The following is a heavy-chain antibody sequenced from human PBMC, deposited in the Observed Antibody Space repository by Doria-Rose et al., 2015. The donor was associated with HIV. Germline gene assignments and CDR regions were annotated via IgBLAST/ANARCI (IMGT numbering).Heavy chain of an antibody. CDR2: IFSDDDR. CDR1: GVSLSSPGMG. Sequence: QESSPVLVKPTETLTLTCTVSGVSLSSPGMGVGWIRQPPGKALEWLANIFSDDDRSYKTSLKSRLTISRDTSKSQVVLTMTDMDPVDTATYYCARIKSSRWYHKYYFDFWGQGTLVFVSA. D-gene: IGHD6-13*01. V-gene: IGHV2-26*01. J-gene: IGHJ4*02. CDR3: ARIKSSRWYHKYYFDF.